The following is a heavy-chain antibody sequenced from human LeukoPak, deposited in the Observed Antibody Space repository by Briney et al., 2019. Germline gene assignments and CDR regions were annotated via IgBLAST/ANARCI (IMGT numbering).Heavy chain of an antibody. CDR1: GYTFTSYG. Sequence: ASVKVSCKASGYTFTSYGISWVRQAPGQGLEWMGWISPNTGATNYAQSFQGRVTMTRDTSISTAYMELSRLRSDDTAVYYCAYFGPFNNWFDPWGQGALVTVSS. CDR2: ISPNTGAT. J-gene: IGHJ5*02. V-gene: IGHV1-2*02. CDR3: AYFGPFNNWFDP. D-gene: IGHD2-21*01.